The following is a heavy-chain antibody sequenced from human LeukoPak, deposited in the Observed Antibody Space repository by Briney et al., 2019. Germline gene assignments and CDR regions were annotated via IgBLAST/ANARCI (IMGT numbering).Heavy chain of an antibody. CDR2: VNHSVSN. J-gene: IGHJ4*02. CDR1: GASFSGYY. Sequence: PSASLSLTCAVYGASFSGYYWSWIRQPPGNWLEWNGEVNHSVSNNYNPSLKGRLTISVDTSKNQFFLKLSSVTAADTAVYYCARGHIDYYDSSGYYFLDYWGQGTLVTVSS. V-gene: IGHV4-34*01. D-gene: IGHD3-22*01. CDR3: ARGHIDYYDSSGYYFLDY.